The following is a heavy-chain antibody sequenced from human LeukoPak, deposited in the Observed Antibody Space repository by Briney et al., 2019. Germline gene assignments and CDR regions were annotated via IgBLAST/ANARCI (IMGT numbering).Heavy chain of an antibody. CDR3: ARGTPLAAAGVEFDY. CDR2: IIPIFGTA. CDR1: GYTFTSYY. V-gene: IGHV1-69*13. J-gene: IGHJ4*02. D-gene: IGHD6-13*01. Sequence: GASVKVSCKASGYTFTSYYMHWVRQAPGQGLEWMGGIIPIFGTANYAQKFQGRVTITADESTSTAYMELSSLRSEDTAVYYCARGTPLAAAGVEFDYWGQGTLVTVSS.